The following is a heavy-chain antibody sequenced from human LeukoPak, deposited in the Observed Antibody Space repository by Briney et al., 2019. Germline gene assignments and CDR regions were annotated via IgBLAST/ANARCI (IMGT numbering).Heavy chain of an antibody. D-gene: IGHD1-26*01. CDR3: AKDQGLVVGATTFVDY. Sequence: PGGSLRLSCAASGFTVSSNYMSWVRQAPGKGLEWVSVIYSGGSTYYADSVKGRFTISRDNSKNTLYLQMNSLRAEDTAVYYCAKDQGLVVGATTFVDYWGQGTLVTVSS. V-gene: IGHV3-53*01. CDR2: IYSGGST. J-gene: IGHJ4*02. CDR1: GFTVSSNY.